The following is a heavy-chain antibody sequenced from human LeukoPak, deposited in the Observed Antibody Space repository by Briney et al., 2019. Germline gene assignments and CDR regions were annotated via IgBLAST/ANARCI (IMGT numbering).Heavy chain of an antibody. CDR2: ISSSGSTI. Sequence: GGSLRLSCAASGFTFSSYEMNWVRQAPGKGLEWVSYISSSGSTIYYADSVKGRFTISRDNAKNSLYLQMNSLRAEDTAVYYCAKVGLRLGGDYWGQGTLVTVSS. CDR3: AKVGLRLGGDY. J-gene: IGHJ4*02. D-gene: IGHD5-12*01. V-gene: IGHV3-48*03. CDR1: GFTFSSYE.